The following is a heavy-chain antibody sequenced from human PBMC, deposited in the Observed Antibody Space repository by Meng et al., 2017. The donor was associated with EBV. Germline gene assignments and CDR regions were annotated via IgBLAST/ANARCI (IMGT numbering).Heavy chain of an antibody. CDR3: ASESGRGYTPDY. CDR2: FLPTLGAP. J-gene: IGHJ4*02. V-gene: IGHV1-69*01. CDR1: GGPFRNYA. Sequence: VRVGQSAAGVKKPVASVKVPCKTSGGPFRNYAISWVRQAPGQGLEWLGGFLPTLGAPNYAQKFHGRVSITADESTSTHYMDLSSLRSEDTAVYYCASESGRGYTPDYWGQGTLVTVSS. D-gene: IGHD3-10*01.